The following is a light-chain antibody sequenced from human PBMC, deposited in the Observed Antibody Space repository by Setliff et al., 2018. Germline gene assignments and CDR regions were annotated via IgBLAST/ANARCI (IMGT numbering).Light chain of an antibody. Sequence: QSALTQPASVSGSPGQSITISCTGTSSDIGGYNYVSWYQQHPGKAPKFMIYEVSNRPSGVSNRFSGSKSGNTASLTISGLQAEDEADYYCSSYTSSGTDVFGSGTKATVL. CDR3: SSYTSSGTDV. CDR1: SSDIGGYNY. J-gene: IGLJ1*01. CDR2: EVS. V-gene: IGLV2-14*01.